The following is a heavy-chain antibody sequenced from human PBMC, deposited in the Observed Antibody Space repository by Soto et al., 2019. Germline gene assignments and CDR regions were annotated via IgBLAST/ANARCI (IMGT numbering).Heavy chain of an antibody. J-gene: IGHJ4*02. CDR3: AKGGSWTGHY. CDR1: GFTFSSYG. V-gene: IGHV3-30*18. CDR2: ISNDESIK. Sequence: QVQLVESGGGVVQPGRSLRLSCAASGFTFSSYGMHWVRQAPGTGLEWVAVISNDESIKNYVDSVKGRFTISRDNSKNTLYLQMNRLGPEDTAVYYCAKGGSWTGHYWGQGTLVTVSS. D-gene: IGHD6-13*01.